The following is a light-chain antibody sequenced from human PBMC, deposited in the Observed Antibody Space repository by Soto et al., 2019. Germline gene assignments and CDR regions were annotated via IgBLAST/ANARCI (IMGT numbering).Light chain of an antibody. CDR1: SSDVGGYNY. V-gene: IGLV2-11*01. Sequence: QSVLTQPRSVSGSPGQSVTISCTGTSSDVGGYNYVSWYQQHPGKAPKLMIYDVSERPSGVPDRFSGSKSGNTASLTISGLQAEDAADYYCCSYAGSYTFVFAPGTKLTVL. CDR3: CSYAGSYTFV. CDR2: DVS. J-gene: IGLJ1*01.